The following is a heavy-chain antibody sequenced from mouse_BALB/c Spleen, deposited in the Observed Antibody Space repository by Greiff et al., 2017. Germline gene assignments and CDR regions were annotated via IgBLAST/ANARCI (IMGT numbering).Heavy chain of an antibody. CDR1: GFSLTGYG. CDR2: IWGDGST. V-gene: IGHV2-6-7*01. CDR3: ARDAGTARARGFAY. Sequence: QVHVKQSGPGLVAPSQSLSITCTVSGFSLTGYGVNWVRQPPGKGLEWLGMIWGDGSTDYNSALKSRLSISKDNSKSQVFLKMNSLQTDDTARYYCARDAGTARARGFAYWGQGTLVTVSA. D-gene: IGHD3-2*01. J-gene: IGHJ3*01.